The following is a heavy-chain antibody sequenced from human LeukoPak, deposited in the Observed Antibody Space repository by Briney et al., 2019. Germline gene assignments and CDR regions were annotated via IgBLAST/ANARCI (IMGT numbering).Heavy chain of an antibody. D-gene: IGHD3-16*02. J-gene: IGHJ4*02. CDR3: AKDPSYDNIWGSYRYHDY. CDR2: ISGSGGSI. Sequence: PGGSLRLSCEVSGFTFSSSAMSWVRQAPGKGLEWVSAISGSGGSIYYADSVKGRFTISRDNSKETLYLQMNSLRAEDTAVYYCAKDPSYDNIWGSYRYHDYWGQGTLVTVSS. CDR1: GFTFSSSA. V-gene: IGHV3-23*01.